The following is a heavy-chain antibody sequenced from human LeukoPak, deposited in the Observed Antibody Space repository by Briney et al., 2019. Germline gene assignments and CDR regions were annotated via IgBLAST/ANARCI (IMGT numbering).Heavy chain of an antibody. D-gene: IGHD2-2*01. Sequence: SVKLSCKASGGTFSSYAISWVRQAPGQGLEWMGRIIPIFGIANYAQKFQGGVTITADKSTSTAYMELSSLRSEDTAVYYCARADCSSTSCYWWPANWFDPWGQETLVTVSS. CDR1: GGTFSSYA. J-gene: IGHJ5*02. CDR3: ARADCSSTSCYWWPANWFDP. V-gene: IGHV1-69*04. CDR2: IIPIFGIA.